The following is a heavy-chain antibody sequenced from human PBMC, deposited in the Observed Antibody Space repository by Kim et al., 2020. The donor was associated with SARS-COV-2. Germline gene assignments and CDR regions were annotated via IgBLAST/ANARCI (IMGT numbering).Heavy chain of an antibody. D-gene: IGHD4-17*01. CDR3: ARHLYGDYVVDY. J-gene: IGHJ4*02. Sequence: RYSPSFQGQVTISADKSISTAYLQWSSLKASDTAMYYCARHLYGDYVVDYWGQGTLVTVSS. V-gene: IGHV5-51*01.